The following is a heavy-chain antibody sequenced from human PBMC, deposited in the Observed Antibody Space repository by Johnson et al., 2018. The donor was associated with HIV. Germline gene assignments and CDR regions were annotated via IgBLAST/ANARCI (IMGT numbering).Heavy chain of an antibody. J-gene: IGHJ3*02. CDR3: ARKSRITMIVVAMGAFDI. V-gene: IGHV3-23*04. CDR1: GFTFSSYW. Sequence: VQLVESGGGLVQPGGSLRLSCAASGFTFSSYWMSWVRQAPGKGLEWVSAISGSGGSTYYADSVKGRFTISRDNAKNSLYLQMNSLRAEDTAVYYCARKSRITMIVVAMGAFDIWGQGTMVTVSS. CDR2: ISGSGGST. D-gene: IGHD3-22*01.